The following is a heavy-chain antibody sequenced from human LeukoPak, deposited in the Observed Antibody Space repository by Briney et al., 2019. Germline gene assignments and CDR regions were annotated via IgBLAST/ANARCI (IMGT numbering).Heavy chain of an antibody. CDR1: GFTFSSNW. CDR2: INQNGNEK. D-gene: IGHD3-22*01. J-gene: IGHJ3*02. Sequence: GGSLRLSCAASGFTFSSNWTNWVRQGPGKGLEWVANINQNGNEKHYVDSVKGRFTISRDNVKNSLFLEMNSLRGEDTAVYYCARAPDGSAYRSFNIWGQGTMVTVSS. V-gene: IGHV3-7*01. CDR3: ARAPDGSAYRSFNI.